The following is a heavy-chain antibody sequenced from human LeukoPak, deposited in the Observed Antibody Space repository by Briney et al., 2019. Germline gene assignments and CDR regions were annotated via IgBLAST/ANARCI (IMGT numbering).Heavy chain of an antibody. CDR1: GYTFIDYY. V-gene: IGHV1-46*04. D-gene: IGHD2-8*02. CDR3: ARHSCTGNSCHFDY. J-gene: IGHJ4*02. CDR2: INARGGST. Sequence: AAVKVSCKASGYTFIDYYMHWVRQAPGQGLEWMGIINARGGSTTYAQKLQGRVTMTRDTSTSTVYMELSSLRSEDTALYYCARHSCTGNSCHFDYWGQGTLVT.